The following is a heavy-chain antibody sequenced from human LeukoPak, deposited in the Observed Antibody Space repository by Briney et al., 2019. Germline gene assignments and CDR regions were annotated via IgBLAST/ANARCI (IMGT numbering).Heavy chain of an antibody. CDR3: ARGVEAGYSYGRLDY. Sequence: GGSLRLSCAASGFTFSSYGMHWVRQAPGKGLEWVAVISYDGSNKYYADSVKGRFTISRDNSKNTLYLQMNSLRAEDTAVYYCARGVEAGYSYGRLDYWGQGTLVTVSS. CDR2: ISYDGSNK. V-gene: IGHV3-30*19. CDR1: GFTFSSYG. J-gene: IGHJ4*02. D-gene: IGHD5-18*01.